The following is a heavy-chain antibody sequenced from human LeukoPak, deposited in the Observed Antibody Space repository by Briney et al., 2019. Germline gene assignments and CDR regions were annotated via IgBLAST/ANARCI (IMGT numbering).Heavy chain of an antibody. D-gene: IGHD1-26*01. Sequence: SGGSLRLSCAASGFTVSSNYMSWVRQAPGKGLEWVSVIYSGGSTYYADSVKGRFTISRDNSKNTLYLQMNSLRAEDTAVYYCVKKRWELLGPIDYWGQGILVTVSS. CDR1: GFTVSSNY. J-gene: IGHJ4*02. CDR2: IYSGGST. CDR3: VKKRWELLGPIDY. V-gene: IGHV3-53*01.